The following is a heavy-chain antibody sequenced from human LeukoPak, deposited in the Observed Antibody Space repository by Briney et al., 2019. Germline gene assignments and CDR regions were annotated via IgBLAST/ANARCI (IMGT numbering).Heavy chain of an antibody. D-gene: IGHD1-26*01. V-gene: IGHV3-11*05. Sequence: GGSLRLSCAASGFTLSDYYMSWIRQAPGKGLEWISYISSSSSYAIYADSVKGRFTISRDNAKNSLYLQMNSLRAEDTAVYYCARVGGSYWVDYWGQGTLVTVSS. J-gene: IGHJ4*02. CDR3: ARVGGSYWVDY. CDR2: ISSSSSYA. CDR1: GFTLSDYY.